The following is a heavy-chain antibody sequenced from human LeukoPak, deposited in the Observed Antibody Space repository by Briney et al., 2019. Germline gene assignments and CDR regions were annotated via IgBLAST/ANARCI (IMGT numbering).Heavy chain of an antibody. D-gene: IGHD3-10*01. V-gene: IGHV1-3*01. Sequence: ASVKVSCKASGYTFTSYAMHWVRQAPGQRLEWMGWINAGNGNTKYSQKFQGRVTITRDTSASTAYMELSSLRSEDTAVYYCARDGQVGGSGSRYYYGMDVWGQGTTVTVSS. CDR1: GYTFTSYA. CDR2: INAGNGNT. CDR3: ARDGQVGGSGSRYYYGMDV. J-gene: IGHJ6*02.